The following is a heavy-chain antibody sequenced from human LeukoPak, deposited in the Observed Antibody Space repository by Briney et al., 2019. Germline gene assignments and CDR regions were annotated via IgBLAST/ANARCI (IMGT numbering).Heavy chain of an antibody. CDR3: VRSHDSDYSPFDY. CDR1: GYTFSNHW. J-gene: IGHJ4*02. Sequence: GESLKISCQASGYTFSNHWIGWVRLMPGRGLEWMGIIYPSDPDTRYRPSFQGQVTISTDKSITAAYLQWNSLKASDTAIYYCVRSHDSDYSPFDYWGQGTLVSVSS. CDR2: IYPSDPDT. V-gene: IGHV5-51*01. D-gene: IGHD4-11*01.